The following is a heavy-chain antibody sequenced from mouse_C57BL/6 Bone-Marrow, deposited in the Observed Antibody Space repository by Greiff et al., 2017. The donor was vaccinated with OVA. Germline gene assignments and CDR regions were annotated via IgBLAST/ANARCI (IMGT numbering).Heavy chain of an antibody. J-gene: IGHJ4*01. V-gene: IGHV1-63*01. D-gene: IGHD1-1*01. CDR3: ARVRYYAMDY. CDR1: GYTFTNYW. Sequence: VQLQQSGAELVRPGTSVKMSCKASGYTFTNYWIGWAKQRPGHGLEWIGDIYPGGGYTNYNEKFKGKATLTADKSSSTAYMQFSSLTSEDSAIYYCARVRYYAMDYWGQGTSVTVSS. CDR2: IYPGGGYT.